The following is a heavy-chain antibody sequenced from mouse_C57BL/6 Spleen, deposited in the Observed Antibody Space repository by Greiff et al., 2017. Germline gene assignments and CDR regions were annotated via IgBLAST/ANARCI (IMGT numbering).Heavy chain of an antibody. CDR2: IYPGDGDT. CDR3: ARWGYYGSSYRGY. Sequence: VQLQESGAELVKPGASVKISCKASGYAFSSYWMNWVKQRPGKGLEWIGQIYPGDGDTNYNGKFKGKATLTADKSSSTAYMQLSSRTSEDSAVYFCARWGYYGSSYRGYWGQGTTRTVSS. CDR1: GYAFSSYW. J-gene: IGHJ2*01. V-gene: IGHV1-80*01. D-gene: IGHD1-1*01.